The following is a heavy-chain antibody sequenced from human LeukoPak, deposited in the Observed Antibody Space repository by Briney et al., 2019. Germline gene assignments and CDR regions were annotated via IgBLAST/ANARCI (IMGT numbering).Heavy chain of an antibody. D-gene: IGHD6-6*01. CDR1: GFTFSTYS. Sequence: GGSLRLSCAASGFTFSTYSMNWVRQAPGKGLEWVSYISIISSTRYYADSVKGRFTISRDNAKNSLYLQMDSLRAEDTAVYYCARDYSLSSGRAFDIWGQGTMVTVSS. V-gene: IGHV3-48*01. J-gene: IGHJ3*02. CDR2: ISIISSTR. CDR3: ARDYSLSSGRAFDI.